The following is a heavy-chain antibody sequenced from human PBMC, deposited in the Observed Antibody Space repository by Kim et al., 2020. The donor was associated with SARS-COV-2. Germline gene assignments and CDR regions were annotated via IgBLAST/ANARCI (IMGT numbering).Heavy chain of an antibody. CDR3: AREYYYDSSGCDAFDI. J-gene: IGHJ3*02. Sequence: ASVKVSCKASGYTFTSYAMHWVRQAPGQRLEWMGWINAGNGNTKYSQKFQGRVTITRDKSASTAYMELSSLRSEDTAVYYCAREYYYDSSGCDAFDIWGQGTMVTVSS. D-gene: IGHD3-22*01. V-gene: IGHV1-3*01. CDR2: INAGNGNT. CDR1: GYTFTSYA.